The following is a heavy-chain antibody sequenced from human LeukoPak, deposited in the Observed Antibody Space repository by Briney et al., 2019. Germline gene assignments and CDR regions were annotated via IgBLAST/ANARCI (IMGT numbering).Heavy chain of an antibody. CDR2: ISDDSSFI. CDR1: GFTFDDFA. CDR3: ASSFDY. V-gene: IGHV3-21*05. J-gene: IGHJ4*02. Sequence: GGSLRLSCAASGFTFDDFAMHWVRQAPGKGLEWVSYISDDSSFIYYADSVKGRFTISRDDAKNSLYLQMNSLRVEDTAVYYCASSFDYWGQGTLVTVSS.